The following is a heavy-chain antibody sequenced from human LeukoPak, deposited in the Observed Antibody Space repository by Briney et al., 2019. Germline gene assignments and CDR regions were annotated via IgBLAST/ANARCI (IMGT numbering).Heavy chain of an antibody. J-gene: IGHJ6*03. V-gene: IGHV1-8*01. Sequence: ASVKVSCKASGYTFTSYDINWVRQATGQGLEWMGWMNPNSGNTGYAQKFQGRVTMTRNTSISTAYMELSSLRSEDTAVYYCARAEYQLLGGDYYYYYMDVWGKGTTVTVSS. CDR1: GYTFTSYD. CDR3: ARAEYQLLGGDYYYYYMDV. D-gene: IGHD2-2*01. CDR2: MNPNSGNT.